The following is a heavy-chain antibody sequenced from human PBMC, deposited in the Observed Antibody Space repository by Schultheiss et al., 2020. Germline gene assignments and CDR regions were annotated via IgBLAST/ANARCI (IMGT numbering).Heavy chain of an antibody. V-gene: IGHV1-69*06. CDR1: GYTLTELS. CDR3: ARNLPPWELQGRGAFDI. Sequence: SVKVSCKVSGYTLTELSMHWVRQAPGKGLEWMGGIIPIFGTANYAQKFQGRVTITADKSTSTAYMELRSLRSDDTAVYYCARNLPPWELQGRGAFDIWGQGTMVTVS. J-gene: IGHJ3*02. CDR2: IIPIFGTA. D-gene: IGHD1-26*01.